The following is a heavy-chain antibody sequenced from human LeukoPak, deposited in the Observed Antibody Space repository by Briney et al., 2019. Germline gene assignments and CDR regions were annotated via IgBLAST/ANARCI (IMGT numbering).Heavy chain of an antibody. J-gene: IGHJ4*02. CDR1: GYTFTGYY. Sequence: ASVKVSCKASGYTFTGYYMHWVRQAPGQGLEWMGWINPNSGGTNYAQKFQGRVTMTRDTSISTAYMELSRLRSDDTAVYYCARGLRMGRMFGVAALLYWGQGTLVTVSS. CDR2: INPNSGGT. CDR3: ARGLRMGRMFGVAALLY. V-gene: IGHV1-2*02. D-gene: IGHD2-15*01.